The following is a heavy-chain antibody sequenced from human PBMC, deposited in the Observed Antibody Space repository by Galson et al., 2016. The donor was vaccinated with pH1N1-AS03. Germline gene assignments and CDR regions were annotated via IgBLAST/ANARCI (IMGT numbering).Heavy chain of an antibody. J-gene: IGHJ4*02. D-gene: IGHD6-6*01. CDR1: GFTFSNYA. CDR3: AKTIAARLYCSDS. V-gene: IGHV3-23*01. CDR2: ARGSDGTT. Sequence: SLRLSCAASGFTFSNYAMNWVRQAPGKGLEWVSGARGSDGTTHYADSVKGRFTISRDASKSTLYLQMNGLRAEDTAIYYCAKTIAARLYCSDSWGQGALVTVSS.